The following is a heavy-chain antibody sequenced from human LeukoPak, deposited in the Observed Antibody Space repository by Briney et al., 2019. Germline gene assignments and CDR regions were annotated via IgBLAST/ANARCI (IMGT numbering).Heavy chain of an antibody. V-gene: IGHV1-18*01. Sequence: ASVKVSCKASGYTFTTYGISWVRPATGQGLEWMGWITTYSGNTYYAQKLQGRVTMTTDTSTSTAYMELRSLRSDATAVYYCATPRVGPGVSLGYWGQGTLVTVSS. J-gene: IGHJ4*02. D-gene: IGHD3-16*01. CDR3: ATPRVGPGVSLGY. CDR2: ITTYSGNT. CDR1: GYTFTTYG.